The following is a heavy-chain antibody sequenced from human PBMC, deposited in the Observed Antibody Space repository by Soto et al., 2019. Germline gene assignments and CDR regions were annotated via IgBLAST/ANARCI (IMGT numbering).Heavy chain of an antibody. CDR1: GDSISGSRHF. CDR2: IYSSGTT. D-gene: IGHD4-17*01. J-gene: IGHJ5*02. CDR3: ARHSPVQSMADIWFDP. Sequence: VQLQQSGPGLVKPSETLSLSCSVSGDSISGSRHFWGWVRQPPGKVLEWIGSIYSSGTTYHNPSLKSRVSILVDASGNQFSLKLSSVTDADTPVYYCARHSPVQSMADIWFDPWGQGTLVTVDS. V-gene: IGHV4-39*01.